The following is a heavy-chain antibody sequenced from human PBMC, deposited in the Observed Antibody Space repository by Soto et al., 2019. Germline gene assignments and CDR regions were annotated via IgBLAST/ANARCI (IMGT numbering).Heavy chain of an antibody. D-gene: IGHD1-26*01. CDR2: ISSSGSTI. V-gene: IGHV3-48*03. J-gene: IGHJ4*02. CDR1: GFTFRSYE. Sequence: EVQLVESGGGLVQPGGFLRLSCAASGFTFRSYEMNWVRQAPGKGLEWVSYISSSGSTIYYADSVKGRFTISRDNAKNSLYLQMNSLRAEDTAVYYCAREEGGSYDYLDYWGQGTLVTVSS. CDR3: AREEGGSYDYLDY.